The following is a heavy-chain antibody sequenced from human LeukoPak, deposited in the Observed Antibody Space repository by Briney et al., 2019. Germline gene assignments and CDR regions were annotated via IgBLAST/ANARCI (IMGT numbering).Heavy chain of an antibody. D-gene: IGHD3-3*01. CDR3: AKDMIPFTIFGKTDY. Sequence: GGSLRLSCAASGFTFSSYGTHWVRQAPGKGLEWVAVIWYDGSNKYYADSVKGRFTISRDNSKNTLYLQMNSLRAEDTAVYYCAKDMIPFTIFGKTDYWGQGTLVTVSS. CDR1: GFTFSSYG. V-gene: IGHV3-33*06. J-gene: IGHJ4*02. CDR2: IWYDGSNK.